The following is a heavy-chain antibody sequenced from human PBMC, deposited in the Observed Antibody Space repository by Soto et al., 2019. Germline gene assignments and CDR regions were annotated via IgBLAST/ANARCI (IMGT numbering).Heavy chain of an antibody. CDR2: MNPNSGNT. Sequence: QVQLVQSGAEVKKPGASVKVSCKASGYTFTSYDINWVRQATGQGLEWMGWMNPNSGNTGYAQKFQGRVTMTRNTSISTAYMELSSLRSEDTAVYYCARVYGSGSYYNVDWFDPWGQGTLVTVSS. V-gene: IGHV1-8*01. J-gene: IGHJ5*02. D-gene: IGHD3-10*01. CDR3: ARVYGSGSYYNVDWFDP. CDR1: GYTFTSYD.